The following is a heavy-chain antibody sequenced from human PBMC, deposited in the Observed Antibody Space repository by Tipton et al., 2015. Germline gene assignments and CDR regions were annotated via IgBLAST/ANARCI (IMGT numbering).Heavy chain of an antibody. CDR1: GGSITSYY. CDR2: ISHSGNT. V-gene: IGHV4-59*01. Sequence: TLSLTCNVSGGSITSYYWSWIRQPPGKGLEWIGSISHSGNTYYNPSLKSRVTMSRDTSKNQFSLKLNSVTAADTAVYYCARDLEHRIDVWGQGTPVTVSS. J-gene: IGHJ6*02. D-gene: IGHD5-24*01. CDR3: ARDLEHRIDV.